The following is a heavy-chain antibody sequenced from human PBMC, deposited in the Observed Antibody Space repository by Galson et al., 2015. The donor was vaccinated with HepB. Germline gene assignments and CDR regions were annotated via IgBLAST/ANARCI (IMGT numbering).Heavy chain of an antibody. CDR3: ATSYDVSTSSYYGMGV. D-gene: IGHD3-9*01. CDR2: IIPILRTP. V-gene: IGHV1-69*13. Sequence: SVKVSCKASGGTFNTFAINWVRQAPGQGLEWMGGIIPILRTPNYAQKFQDRVTITADESTNTAYMELSSLRSEDTALYYCATSYDVSTSSYYGMGVWGHGTTVTVSS. J-gene: IGHJ6*02. CDR1: GGTFNTFA.